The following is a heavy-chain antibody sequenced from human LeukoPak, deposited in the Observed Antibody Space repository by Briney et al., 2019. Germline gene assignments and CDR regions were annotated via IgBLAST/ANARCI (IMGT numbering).Heavy chain of an antibody. CDR1: GFTFSSYW. J-gene: IGHJ4*02. CDR2: ISVSGGI. D-gene: IGHD6-13*01. CDR3: ARSSSSWLLFDY. V-gene: IGHV3-23*01. Sequence: GGSLRLSCAASGFTFSSYWMSWVRQAPGKGLEWVSSISVSGGIYYADSVKGRFTISRDNSKNTLYLQMNSLRVEDTALYYCARSSSSWLLFDYWGQGTLVTVSS.